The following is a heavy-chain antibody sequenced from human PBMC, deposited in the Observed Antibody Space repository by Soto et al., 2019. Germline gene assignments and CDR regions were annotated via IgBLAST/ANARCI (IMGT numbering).Heavy chain of an antibody. CDR3: ASCDRGYDSSGWGAFDI. Sequence: ASVKVSCNASGGTFSSYAISWVRQAPGQGLEWMGGIIPIFATANYAQKFQGRVTITADESTSTAYMELSSLRSEDTAVYYCASCDRGYDSSGWGAFDIWSQGTMVTVSS. V-gene: IGHV1-69*13. D-gene: IGHD3-22*01. J-gene: IGHJ3*02. CDR1: GGTFSSYA. CDR2: IIPIFATA.